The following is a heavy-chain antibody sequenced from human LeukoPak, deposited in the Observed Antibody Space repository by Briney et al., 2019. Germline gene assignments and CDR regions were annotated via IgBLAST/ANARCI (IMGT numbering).Heavy chain of an antibody. J-gene: IGHJ5*02. CDR3: AKDLGTTVTTGWFDP. V-gene: IGHV3-23*01. CDR2: ISGSGGSA. CDR1: GFSFSGAW. D-gene: IGHD4-17*01. Sequence: GGSLRLSCAASGFSFSGAWMSWVRQAPGKGLEWVSAISGSGGSAFYADSVKGRFTISRDNSKNTLYLQMNSLRAEDTAVYYCAKDLGTTVTTGWFDPWGQGTLVTVSS.